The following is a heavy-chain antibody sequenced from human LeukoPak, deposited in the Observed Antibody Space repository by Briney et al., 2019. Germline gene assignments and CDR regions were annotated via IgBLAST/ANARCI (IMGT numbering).Heavy chain of an antibody. Sequence: SQTLSLTCTVSGGSISSGSYDWGWIQQPAGNGLEWIGRIYTSGSTNYNPSLKSRVTISVDTSKNQFSLKLSSVTAADTAVYYCARASRGMDVWGQGTTVTVSS. V-gene: IGHV4-61*02. CDR1: GGSISSGSYD. J-gene: IGHJ6*02. CDR2: IYTSGST. CDR3: ARASRGMDV.